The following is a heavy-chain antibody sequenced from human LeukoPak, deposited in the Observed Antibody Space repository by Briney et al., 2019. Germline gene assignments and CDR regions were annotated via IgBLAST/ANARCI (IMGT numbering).Heavy chain of an antibody. D-gene: IGHD5-18*01. J-gene: IGHJ6*02. CDR2: ISGSDGST. V-gene: IGHV3-23*01. CDR1: GFTFSSYA. Sequence: PGGSLRLSCAASGFTFSSYAMSWVRQAPGKGLEWVSAISGSDGSTYYADSVKGRFTISRDNSKNSLYLQMNSLRAEDTAVYYCARVEVDTAMVSDYYYYYGMDVWGQGTTVTVSS. CDR3: ARVEVDTAMVSDYYYYYGMDV.